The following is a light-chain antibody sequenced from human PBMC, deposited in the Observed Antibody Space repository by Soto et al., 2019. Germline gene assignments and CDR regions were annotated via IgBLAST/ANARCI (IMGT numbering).Light chain of an antibody. CDR2: NNN. CDR3: AGWDESLSGPV. J-gene: IGLJ3*02. Sequence: QSVLTQPPSVSGTPGQRGTISCSGSSSNIGTNVVNWYQQFPGTAPKLLIFNNNNRPSGVPDRFSGSKSGSSASLAISGLLSEDEADYYCAGWDESLSGPVFGGGTKLTVL. CDR1: SSNIGTNV. V-gene: IGLV1-44*01.